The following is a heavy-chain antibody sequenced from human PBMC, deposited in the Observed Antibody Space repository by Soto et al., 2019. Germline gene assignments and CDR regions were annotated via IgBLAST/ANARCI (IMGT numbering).Heavy chain of an antibody. J-gene: IGHJ4*02. CDR1: AGSISIYY. D-gene: IGHD4-17*01. CDR2: IYYSGST. V-gene: IGHV4-59*01. Sequence: SQTLSLTCTASAGSISIYYWSWIRQPPGKGLERIGYIYYSGSTNYNPSLKSRVTISVDTSKNQFSLKLSSVTAAHTAVSYCARGGDYAIGYWGRRCLFTVSS. CDR3: ARGGDYAIGY.